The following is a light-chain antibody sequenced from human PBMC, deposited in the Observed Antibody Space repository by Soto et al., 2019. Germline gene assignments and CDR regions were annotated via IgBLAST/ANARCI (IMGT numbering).Light chain of an antibody. CDR2: AAS. CDR3: QQSYSISYT. Sequence: DLQMTQSPSSLSASVGDRVTITCRASQSISSYLNWYQQKPGKAPKLLILAASSLQSGVPSRYSGSGPGTDFTLTISSLQPEAFATYYCQQSYSISYTFGQGTKLEIK. CDR1: QSISSY. V-gene: IGKV1-39*01. J-gene: IGKJ2*01.